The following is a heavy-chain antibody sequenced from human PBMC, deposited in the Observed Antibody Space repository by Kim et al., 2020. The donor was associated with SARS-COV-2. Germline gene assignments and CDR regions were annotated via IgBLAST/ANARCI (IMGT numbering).Heavy chain of an antibody. Sequence: GESLKISCQGSGYSFTNYWIGWVRQIPGKGLEWMGITYPGDSDTRYSPSFQGQVTISVDKSTSTAYLQWSSLKASDTAMYFCARQAAHYVGSDLAHYYFDYWGQGTLVTVSS. J-gene: IGHJ4*02. CDR2: TYPGDSDT. V-gene: IGHV5-51*01. CDR1: GYSFTNYW. D-gene: IGHD3-10*01. CDR3: ARQAAHYVGSDLAHYYFDY.